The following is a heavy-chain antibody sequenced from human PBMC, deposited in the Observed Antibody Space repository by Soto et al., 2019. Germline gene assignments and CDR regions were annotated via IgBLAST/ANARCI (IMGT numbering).Heavy chain of an antibody. J-gene: IGHJ6*03. D-gene: IGHD4-17*01. CDR1: EFTFSTYS. CDR2: ISSSSSTI. V-gene: IGHV3-48*01. CDR3: ARSTTVTTSYYYYYYYMDV. Sequence: EVQLVESGGGLVQPGGSLRLSCAASEFTFSTYSMNWVRQAPGKGLEWVSYISSSSSTIYYADSVKGRFTISRDNAKNSLYLQMNRLRAEDTAVYYCARSTTVTTSYYYYYYYMDVWGKGTTVTVSS.